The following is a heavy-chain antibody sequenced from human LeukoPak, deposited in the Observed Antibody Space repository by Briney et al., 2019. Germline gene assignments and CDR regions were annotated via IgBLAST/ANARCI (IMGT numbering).Heavy chain of an antibody. V-gene: IGHV3-49*03. D-gene: IGHD1-1*01. J-gene: IGHJ4*02. CDR1: GFTFGDYV. Sequence: PVRSLRLSCTGSGFTFGDYVMCWFPPAPGKGLEWVGFIRSKAYGGTTEYAASVKGRFTISRDESKSIAYLQMNSLKTEDTAIYHCSRVGTASTLAIDYWGQGTLVTVSS. CDR3: SRVGTASTLAIDY. CDR2: IRSKAYGGTT.